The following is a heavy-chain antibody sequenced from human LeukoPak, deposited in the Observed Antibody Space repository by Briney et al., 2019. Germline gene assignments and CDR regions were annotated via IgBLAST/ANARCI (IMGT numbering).Heavy chain of an antibody. J-gene: IGHJ4*02. D-gene: IGHD1-26*01. CDR2: IYHSGST. CDR1: GYSISSGYY. CDR3: ARDGRLLHYFDY. V-gene: IGHV4-38-2*02. Sequence: SETPSLTCTVSGYSISSGYYWGWIRQPPGKGLESIGSIYHSGSTYYNPSLKSRVTISVDTSKNQFSLKLSSVTAADTAVYYCARDGRLLHYFDYWGQGTLVTVSS.